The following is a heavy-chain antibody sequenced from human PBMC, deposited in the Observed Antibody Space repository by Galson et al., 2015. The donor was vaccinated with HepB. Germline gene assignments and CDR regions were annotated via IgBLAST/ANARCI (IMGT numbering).Heavy chain of an antibody. Sequence: SLRLSCAASGFTFSNYAMSWVRQAPGEGLEWVSAISSTTYYADSVKGRFTISRDNSKNTLYLQMNSLRAEDTAVYYCAKDQSSGSSLDYWGQGTLVTVSS. CDR2: ISSTT. CDR1: GFTFSNYA. V-gene: IGHV3-23*01. D-gene: IGHD1-26*01. J-gene: IGHJ4*02. CDR3: AKDQSSGSSLDY.